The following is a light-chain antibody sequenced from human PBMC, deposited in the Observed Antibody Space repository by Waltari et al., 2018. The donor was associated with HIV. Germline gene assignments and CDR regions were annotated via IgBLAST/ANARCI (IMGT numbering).Light chain of an antibody. V-gene: IGLV1-51*01. Sequence: QAGLTQPPSVSAAPGQKGNIYCSGSSPKHGNNHGSWYQHLPGTAPKLLIYDNDKRPSGIPDRFSGSKSGTSATLGITGLQTGDEADYYCATWDSSLTAEVFGGGTKLTVL. CDR3: ATWDSSLTAEV. CDR1: SPKHGNNH. CDR2: DND. J-gene: IGLJ3*02.